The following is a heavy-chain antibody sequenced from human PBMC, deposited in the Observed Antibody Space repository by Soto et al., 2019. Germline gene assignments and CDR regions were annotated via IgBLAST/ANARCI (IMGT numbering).Heavy chain of an antibody. CDR3: ARDLDIVVVPAPNYGMDV. CDR2: TYYRSKWYN. Sequence: SQTLSLTCAISGDSVSSNSAAWNWIRRSPSRGLEWLGRTYYRSKWYNDYAESGKSRITINQDTSKNQFSLPLNSVTPEDTAVYYCARDLDIVVVPAPNYGMDVWGQGTTVTVSS. J-gene: IGHJ6*02. CDR1: GDSVSSNSAA. D-gene: IGHD2-2*03. V-gene: IGHV6-1*01.